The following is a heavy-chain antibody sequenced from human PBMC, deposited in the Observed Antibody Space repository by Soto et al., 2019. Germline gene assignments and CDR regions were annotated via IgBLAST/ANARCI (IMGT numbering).Heavy chain of an antibody. CDR1: SGSITSSNW. D-gene: IGHD5-12*01. Sequence: QVQLQESDPGLVKPSGILSLTFAVSSGSITSSNWWSWVRQPPGKGLERIGEVSHTGNTNYIPSLKSRVTISVDKSRNQFSLRLSSVTAADTAVYYCARNRYGGYDFDYWGQGTLVTGSS. CDR3: ARNRYGGYDFDY. V-gene: IGHV4-4*02. CDR2: VSHTGNT. J-gene: IGHJ4*02.